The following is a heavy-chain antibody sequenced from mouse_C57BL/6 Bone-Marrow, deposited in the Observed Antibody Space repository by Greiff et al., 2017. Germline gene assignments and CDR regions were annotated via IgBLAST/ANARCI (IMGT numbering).Heavy chain of an antibody. CDR2: ILPGSGST. Sequence: VQRVESGAELMKPGASVKLSCKATGYTFTGYWIAWVKQRPGHGLECIGEILPGSGSTNYNEKFKGKATFTADTSSNTAYMQLSSLTPEDSAIYYCARSGASYYGRTYWYFDVWGTGTTVTVSS. CDR3: ARSGASYYGRTYWYFDV. D-gene: IGHD1-1*01. CDR1: GYTFTGYW. J-gene: IGHJ1*03. V-gene: IGHV1-9*01.